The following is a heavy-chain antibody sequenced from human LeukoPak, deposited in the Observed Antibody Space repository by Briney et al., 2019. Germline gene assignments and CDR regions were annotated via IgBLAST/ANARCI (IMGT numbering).Heavy chain of an antibody. V-gene: IGHV4-34*01. D-gene: IGHD3-16*02. Sequence: PSETLSLTCAVYGGSFSGYYWSWIRQPPGKGLEWIGEINHCGSTNYNPSLKSRVTISVDTSKNQFSLKLSSVTAADTAVYYCARAASYDYVWGSYRYAAYYFDYWGQGTLVTVSS. CDR3: ARAASYDYVWGSYRYAAYYFDY. CDR2: INHCGST. J-gene: IGHJ4*02. CDR1: GGSFSGYY.